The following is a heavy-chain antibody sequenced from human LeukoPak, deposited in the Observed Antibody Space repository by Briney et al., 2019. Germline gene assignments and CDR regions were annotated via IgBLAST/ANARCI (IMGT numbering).Heavy chain of an antibody. CDR1: GGSISSYY. CDR3: ARGRITMVRGGFDY. D-gene: IGHD3-10*01. J-gene: IGHJ4*02. Sequence: PSETLSLTCTVSGGSISSYYWSWIRQPPGKGLEWIGYIYYSGSTNYNPSLKSRVTISVDTSKNQFSLKLSSVTAADTAVYYCARGRITMVRGGFDYWGQGTLVTVSS. V-gene: IGHV4-59*12. CDR2: IYYSGST.